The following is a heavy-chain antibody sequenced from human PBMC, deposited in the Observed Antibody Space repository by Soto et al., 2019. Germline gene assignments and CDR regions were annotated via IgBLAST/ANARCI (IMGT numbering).Heavy chain of an antibody. CDR3: TTRITMIVVVIPDAFDI. CDR1: GFTFSNAW. V-gene: IGHV3-15*01. Sequence: EVQLVESGGGLVKPGGSLRLSCAASGFTFSNAWMSWVRQAPGKGLEWVGRIKSKTDGGTTDYAATVKGRFTISRDDSKNTLYLQMNSLKTEDTAVYYCTTRITMIVVVIPDAFDIWGQGTMVTVSS. CDR2: IKSKTDGGTT. J-gene: IGHJ3*02. D-gene: IGHD3-22*01.